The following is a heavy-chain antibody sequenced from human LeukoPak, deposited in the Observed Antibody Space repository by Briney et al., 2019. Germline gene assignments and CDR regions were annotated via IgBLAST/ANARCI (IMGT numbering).Heavy chain of an antibody. D-gene: IGHD2-2*01. CDR1: GFTFSNYA. CDR2: ITGSGGGT. V-gene: IGHV3-23*01. J-gene: IGHJ4*02. Sequence: GGSLRLSCAAPGFTFSNYAMSWVRRAPGKGLEWISGITGSGGGTSYADSVKGRFSISRDNSKNTLHLQMNSLRAEDTAVYYCAKFRSSNYPYYFDYWGQGTLVTVSS. CDR3: AKFRSSNYPYYFDY.